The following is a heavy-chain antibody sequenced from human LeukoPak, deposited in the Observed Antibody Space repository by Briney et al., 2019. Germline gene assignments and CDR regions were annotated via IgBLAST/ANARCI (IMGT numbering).Heavy chain of an antibody. Sequence: GGSLRLSCAASGFTFSSYSMNWVRQAPGKGLEWVSVIYSGGSTYYADSVKGRFTISRDNSKNTLYLQMNSLRAEDTAVYYCARDRPYYDILTGYLGYYFDYWGQGTLVTVSS. J-gene: IGHJ4*02. V-gene: IGHV3-53*01. D-gene: IGHD3-9*01. CDR2: IYSGGST. CDR1: GFTFSSYS. CDR3: ARDRPYYDILTGYLGYYFDY.